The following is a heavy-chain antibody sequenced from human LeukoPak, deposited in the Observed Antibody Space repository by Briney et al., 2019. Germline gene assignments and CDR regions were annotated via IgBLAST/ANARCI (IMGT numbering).Heavy chain of an antibody. V-gene: IGHV3-74*01. CDR3: ARSLPGLDV. CDR1: GFIFIDYW. J-gene: IGHJ6*02. Sequence: PGGSLRLSCEISGFIFIDYWMHWVRQVPGKGPVWVSRINPDGTATNYADSVKGRFIISRDNAKNTLYLQMNSLRVEDTAMYYCARSLPGLDVWGQGTTVTASS. CDR2: INPDGTAT.